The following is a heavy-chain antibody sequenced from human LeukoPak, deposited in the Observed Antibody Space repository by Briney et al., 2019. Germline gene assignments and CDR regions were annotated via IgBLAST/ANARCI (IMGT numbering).Heavy chain of an antibody. CDR2: ISSTGSYI. Sequence: GGSLRLSCAASGFNLNSYMLNWVRQAPGKGLEWVSSISSTGSYIYYADSVKGRFTISRDNSKNTLYLQMNSLRAEDTAVYYCAKRGYNLIGNYYYYGMDVWGQGTTVTVSS. J-gene: IGHJ6*02. V-gene: IGHV3-21*04. CDR3: AKRGYNLIGNYYYYGMDV. CDR1: GFNLNSYM. D-gene: IGHD5-24*01.